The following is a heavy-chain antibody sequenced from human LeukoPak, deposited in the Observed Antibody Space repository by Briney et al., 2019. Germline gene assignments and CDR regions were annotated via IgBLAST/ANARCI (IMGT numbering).Heavy chain of an antibody. CDR2: IYPGDSDT. Sequence: GESLKISCKGSGYNFINYWIGWVRQMPGKGLEWMGIIYPGDSDTRYSPSFQGQVTISADKSISTAYLQWSSLKASDTAMYYCARQYESSSGWDAFDIWGQGTLVTVSS. V-gene: IGHV5-51*01. J-gene: IGHJ3*02. CDR3: ARQYESSSGWDAFDI. CDR1: GYNFINYW. D-gene: IGHD6-6*01.